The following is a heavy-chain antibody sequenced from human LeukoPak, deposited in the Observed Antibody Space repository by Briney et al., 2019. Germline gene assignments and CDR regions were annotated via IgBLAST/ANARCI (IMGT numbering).Heavy chain of an antibody. CDR3: ARERAPPTHPPRYSSSWYYNWFDP. V-gene: IGHV4-34*01. CDR1: GGSFSGYY. J-gene: IGHJ5*02. CDR2: INHSGST. Sequence: SETLSLTCAVYGGSFSGYYWSWIRQPPGKGLEWIGEINHSGSTNYNPSLKSRVTISVDTSKNQFSLKLSSVTAADTAVYYCARERAPPTHPPRYSSSWYYNWFDPWGQGTLVTVSS. D-gene: IGHD6-13*01.